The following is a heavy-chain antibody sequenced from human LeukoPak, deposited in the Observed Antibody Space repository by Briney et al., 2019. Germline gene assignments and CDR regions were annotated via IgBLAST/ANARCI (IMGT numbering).Heavy chain of an antibody. CDR2: IKQGGGEI. D-gene: IGHD1-26*01. CDR1: GLTFSNYW. CDR3: ARDKQVGATHFDY. Sequence: GGSLRLSCAASGLTFSNYWMSWVRQAPGKGLEWVANIKQGGGEIYYVDSVKGRFTISRDNAKNSLYLQMNSLRADDTAMYYCARDKQVGATHFDYWGQGTLVTVSS. J-gene: IGHJ4*02. V-gene: IGHV3-7*01.